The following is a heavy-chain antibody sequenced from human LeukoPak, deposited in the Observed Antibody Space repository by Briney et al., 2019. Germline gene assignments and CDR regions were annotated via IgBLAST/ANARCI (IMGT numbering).Heavy chain of an antibody. J-gene: IGHJ4*02. Sequence: PGGSLRLSCAASGFTFSSYSVIWARQAPGKGLEWVSYVSSSGTTTYYADSVKGRFTISRDNSKNTLYLQMNSLRAEDTAVYYCARVYCGGDCYTAGFDYWGQGTLVTVSS. D-gene: IGHD2-21*02. CDR1: GFTFSSYS. CDR2: VSSSGTTT. V-gene: IGHV3-48*01. CDR3: ARVYCGGDCYTAGFDY.